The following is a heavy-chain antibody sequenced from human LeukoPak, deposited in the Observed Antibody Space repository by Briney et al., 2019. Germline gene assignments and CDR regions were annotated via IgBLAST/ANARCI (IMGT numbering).Heavy chain of an antibody. CDR2: IYTSGST. D-gene: IGHD1-26*01. CDR1: GGSFSSYY. J-gene: IGHJ5*02. CDR3: ARELPSAASWFDP. Sequence: PSETLSLTCAVYGGSFSSYYWSWIRQPAGKGLEWIGRIYTSGSTNYNPSLKSRVTMSVDTSKNQFSLKLSSVTAADTAVYYCARELPSAASWFDPWGQGTLVTVSS. V-gene: IGHV4-4*07.